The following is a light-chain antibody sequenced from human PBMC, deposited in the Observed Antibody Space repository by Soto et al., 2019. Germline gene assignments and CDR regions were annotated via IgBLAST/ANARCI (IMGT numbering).Light chain of an antibody. J-gene: IGKJ1*01. CDR3: QKYGRSPRT. V-gene: IGKV3-20*01. CDR2: AAS. Sequence: EIVLTQSPGTLSLSPGERATLSCRASQSVNNNYLAWYQQKPGQAPRLLIFAASSRATGIPDRFSGSGSGTDFTLTISRLEPEDFAVYFCQKYGRSPRTFGQGTKVDIK. CDR1: QSVNNNY.